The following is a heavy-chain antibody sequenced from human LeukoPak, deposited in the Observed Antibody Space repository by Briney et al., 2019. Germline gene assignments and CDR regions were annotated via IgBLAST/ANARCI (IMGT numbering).Heavy chain of an antibody. CDR1: GFTFSTYG. D-gene: IGHD4-17*01. J-gene: IGHJ4*02. Sequence: GGSLRLSCAASGFTFSTYGMNWVRQAPGKGLEWVSSISSGSGYMYYADSVKGRFTISKDNAKNSLYLQMNSLGAEDTAVYYCARHGDYGGLSSYWGQGTLVTVSS. CDR2: ISSGSGYM. V-gene: IGHV3-21*01. CDR3: ARHGDYGGLSSY.